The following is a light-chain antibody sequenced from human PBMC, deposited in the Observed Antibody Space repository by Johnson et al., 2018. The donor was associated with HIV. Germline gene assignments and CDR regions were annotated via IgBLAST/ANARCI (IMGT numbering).Light chain of an antibody. CDR1: SSNIGNNY. J-gene: IGLJ1*01. Sequence: QSILTQPPSVSAAPGQTVTISCSGSSSNIGNNYVSWYQQLPGTAPKLLIYDNNKRPSGIPDRFSGSKSGTSATLGITGLQTGDEDDYYCGTWDSSLSAGRVFGTGTKVTVL. V-gene: IGLV1-51*01. CDR2: DNN. CDR3: GTWDSSLSAGRV.